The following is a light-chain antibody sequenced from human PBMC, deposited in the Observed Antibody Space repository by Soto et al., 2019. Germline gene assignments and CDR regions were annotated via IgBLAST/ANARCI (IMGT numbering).Light chain of an antibody. Sequence: EIVLTQSPATLSLSPGERATLSCRASQSVTSNLAWYQQTPGQAPRLLIYDASNRAAGIPARFSGSGSGTDFTLIISSLEPEDFEVYYCEQRSNWPPTFGQGTMLEIK. CDR3: EQRSNWPPT. V-gene: IGKV3-11*01. CDR1: QSVTSN. CDR2: DAS. J-gene: IGKJ2*01.